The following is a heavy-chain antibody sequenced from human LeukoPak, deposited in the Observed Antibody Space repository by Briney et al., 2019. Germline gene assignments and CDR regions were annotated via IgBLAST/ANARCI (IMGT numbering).Heavy chain of an antibody. J-gene: IGHJ4*02. CDR3: ARATIFGVVILN. D-gene: IGHD3-3*01. V-gene: IGHV1-2*06. CDR2: TNPNSGGT. CDR1: GYTFTGYY. Sequence: GASVKVSCKASGYTFTGYYMHWVRQAPGQGLEWMGRTNPNSGGTNYAQKFQGRVTMTRDTSISTAYMELSRLRSDDTAVYYCARATIFGVVILNWGQGALVTVSS.